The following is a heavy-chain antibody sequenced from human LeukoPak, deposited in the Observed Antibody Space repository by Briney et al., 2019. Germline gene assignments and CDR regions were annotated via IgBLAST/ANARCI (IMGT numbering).Heavy chain of an antibody. V-gene: IGHV3-7*01. CDR2: IKQDGKEQ. CDR1: GFTFSSYS. Sequence: PGGSLRLSCAASGFTFSSYSMNWVRQAPGKGLEWVANIKQDGKEQYYEDSVKGRFTISRDNADNSLYLQMNNLRAEDSALYYCVRDDPYVGRLDYWGQGTPVTVSS. J-gene: IGHJ4*02. D-gene: IGHD1-26*01. CDR3: VRDDPYVGRLDY.